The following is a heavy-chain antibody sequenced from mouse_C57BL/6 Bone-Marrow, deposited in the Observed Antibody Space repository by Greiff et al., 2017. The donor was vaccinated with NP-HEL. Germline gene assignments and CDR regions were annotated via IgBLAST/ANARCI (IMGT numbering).Heavy chain of an antibody. CDR1: GFTFSSYA. Sequence: EVQRVESGEGLVKPGGSLKLSCAASGFTFSSYAMSWVRQTPEKRLEWVAYISSGGDYIYYADTVKGRFTISRDNARNTLYLQMSSLKSEDTAMYYCTREHYGSSYKTWFAYWGQGTLVTVSA. D-gene: IGHD1-1*01. CDR2: ISSGGDYI. V-gene: IGHV5-9-1*02. J-gene: IGHJ3*01. CDR3: TREHYGSSYKTWFAY.